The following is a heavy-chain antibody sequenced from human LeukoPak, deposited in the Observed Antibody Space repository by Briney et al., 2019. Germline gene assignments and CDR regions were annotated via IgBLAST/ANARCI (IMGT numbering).Heavy chain of an antibody. CDR3: ARDLITMVRGVIPHNWFDP. Sequence: ASVKVSCKASGYTFTSYDISWVRQAPGQRLEWMGWINAGNGNTKYSQKFQGRVTITRDTSASTAYMELSSLRSEDTAVYYCARDLITMVRGVIPHNWFDPWGQGTLVTVSS. D-gene: IGHD3-10*01. J-gene: IGHJ5*02. V-gene: IGHV1-3*01. CDR2: INAGNGNT. CDR1: GYTFTSYD.